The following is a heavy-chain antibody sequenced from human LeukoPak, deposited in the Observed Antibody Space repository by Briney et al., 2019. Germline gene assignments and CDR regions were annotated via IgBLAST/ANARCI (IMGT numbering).Heavy chain of an antibody. J-gene: IGHJ4*02. CDR3: ASAWIGIAAAGTQGPLDY. V-gene: IGHV4-34*01. CDR1: GGSFSGYY. D-gene: IGHD6-25*01. Sequence: PSETLSLTCAVYGGSFSGYYWSWIRQPPGKGLEWIGEINHSGSTNYNPSLKSRVTISVDTSKNQFSLKLSSVTAADTAVYYCASAWIGIAAAGTQGPLDYWGQGTLVTVSS. CDR2: INHSGST.